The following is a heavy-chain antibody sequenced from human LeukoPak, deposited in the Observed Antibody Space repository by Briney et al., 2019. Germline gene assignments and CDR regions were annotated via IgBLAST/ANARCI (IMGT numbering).Heavy chain of an antibody. CDR2: MNPNSGNT. CDR1: GYTFTSYD. CDR3: ARWITGTSEPFDP. V-gene: IGHV1-8*03. D-gene: IGHD1-20*01. Sequence: ASVKVSCKASGYTFTSYDINWVRQATGQGLEWMGRMNPNSGNTGYAQKFQGRVTITRNTSISTAYMELSSLRSEDTAVYYCARWITGTSEPFDPWGQGTLVTVSS. J-gene: IGHJ5*02.